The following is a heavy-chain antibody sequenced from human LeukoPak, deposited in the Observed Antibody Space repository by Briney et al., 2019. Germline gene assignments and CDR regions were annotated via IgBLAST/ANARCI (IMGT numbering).Heavy chain of an antibody. Sequence: PSETLSLTCTVSGGSISSYYWSWIRQPPGKGLEWIGTMYYSGSTYYNPSLKSRATISVDSSKNQFSLKLSSVTAADTAVYYCARRRGGYATRSYYFDYWGQGTLVTVSS. CDR1: GGSISSYY. CDR3: ARRRGGYATRSYYFDY. V-gene: IGHV4-39*01. J-gene: IGHJ4*02. D-gene: IGHD5-12*01. CDR2: MYYSGST.